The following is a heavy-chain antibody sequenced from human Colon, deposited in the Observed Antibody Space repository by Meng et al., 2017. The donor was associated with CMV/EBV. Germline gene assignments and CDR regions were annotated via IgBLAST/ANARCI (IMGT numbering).Heavy chain of an antibody. CDR2: MSYYGST. V-gene: IGHV4-39*07. D-gene: IGHD3-22*01. J-gene: IGHJ5*02. CDR3: ARAPDTKYHYDRSGYWGFDP. CDR1: SSFY. Sequence: SSFYWGWIRQSPGKGREWIGSMSYYGSTSYNPSLKSRVTMSVDTSRNQFSLKLSSVTAADTAKYYCARAPDTKYHYDRSGYWGFDPWGPGTLVTVSS.